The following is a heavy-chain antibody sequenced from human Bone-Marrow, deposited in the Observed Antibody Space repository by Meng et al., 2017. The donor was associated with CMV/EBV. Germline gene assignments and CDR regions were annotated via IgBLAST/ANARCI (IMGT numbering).Heavy chain of an antibody. V-gene: IGHV3-9*01. CDR2: ISWNSGSI. CDR1: GFTFDDYA. J-gene: IGHJ3*02. D-gene: IGHD5-12*01. Sequence: SLKISCAASGFTFDDYAMHWVRQPPGKGLEWVSGISWNSGSIGYADSVKGRFTISRDNAQNSLHLQMNSLRADDTALYHCAKDYSAYDIGVDAFDIWGQGTMVTVSS. CDR3: AKDYSAYDIGVDAFDI.